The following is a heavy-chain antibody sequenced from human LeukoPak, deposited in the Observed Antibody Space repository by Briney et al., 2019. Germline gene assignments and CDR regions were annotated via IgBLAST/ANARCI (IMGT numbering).Heavy chain of an antibody. CDR3: ARDRYYDSSGYYDPVY. J-gene: IGHJ4*02. V-gene: IGHV3-11*06. Sequence: PGGSLRLSCAASGFTSITYYISSIRQAPGKGLECVSYISSSSSYTNYGDSVKGRFTISRDNGKISVYLQMNSLRAEDTAVYYCARDRYYDSSGYYDPVYWGQGTLVSVSS. CDR2: ISSSSSYT. D-gene: IGHD3-22*01. CDR1: GFTSITYY.